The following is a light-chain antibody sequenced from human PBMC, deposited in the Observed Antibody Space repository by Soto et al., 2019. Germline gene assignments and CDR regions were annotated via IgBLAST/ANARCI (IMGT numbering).Light chain of an antibody. J-gene: IGLJ3*02. Sequence: SYELTQPPSVSVAPGQTATIACGGNNIGTKSVNWYQQKPVQAPVLVVYDGGDRPSGIPERFSGSKSGNTATLTISRVEAGDEADYYCQVWDSDTDHPVFGGGTKLTVL. CDR1: NIGTKS. CDR2: DGG. V-gene: IGLV3-21*02. CDR3: QVWDSDTDHPV.